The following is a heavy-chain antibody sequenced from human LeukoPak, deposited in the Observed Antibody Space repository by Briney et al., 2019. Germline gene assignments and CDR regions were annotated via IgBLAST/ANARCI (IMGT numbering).Heavy chain of an antibody. CDR2: IKSKTDGGTT. Sequence: GGSLRLSCAASGFTFSNAWMSWVRQAPGKGLEWVGRIKSKTDGGTTDYAAPVKGRFTISRDDSKNTLYLQMNSLKTEDTAVYYCTTDTYDSSGYYEFLVYWGQGTLVTVSS. CDR3: TTDTYDSSGYYEFLVY. J-gene: IGHJ4*02. D-gene: IGHD3-22*01. CDR1: GFTFSNAW. V-gene: IGHV3-15*01.